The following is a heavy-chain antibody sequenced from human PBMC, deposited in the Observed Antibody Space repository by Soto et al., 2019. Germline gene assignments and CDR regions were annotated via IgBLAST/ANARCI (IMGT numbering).Heavy chain of an antibody. CDR3: ARPNTTYTYYYGMDV. Sequence: GASVKVSCKASGYTFTSYYMHWVRQAPGQGLEWMGIISPSGGSTSYAQKFQGRVTMTRDTSTSTVYMELSSLRSEDTAVYYCARPNTTYTYYYGMDVWGQGTTVTVSS. D-gene: IGHD1-26*01. CDR2: ISPSGGST. V-gene: IGHV1-46*01. J-gene: IGHJ6*02. CDR1: GYTFTSYY.